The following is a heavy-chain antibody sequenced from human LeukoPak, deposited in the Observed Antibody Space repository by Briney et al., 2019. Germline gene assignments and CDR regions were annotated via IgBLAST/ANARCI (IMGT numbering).Heavy chain of an antibody. V-gene: IGHV4-61*01. D-gene: IGHD3-10*01. CDR1: AGSASSGSYY. CDR2: LYYTGST. Sequence: SQSLSLPGIVSAGSASSGSYYWSWIRQPPGKGLEGIGPLYYTGSTNYKPSLKSRVTMSVDTSQSQFSLEQSSVTAADRAVKYWASDDGSGSYHFDYWGQGILVTVSS. J-gene: IGHJ4*02. CDR3: ASDDGSGSYHFDY.